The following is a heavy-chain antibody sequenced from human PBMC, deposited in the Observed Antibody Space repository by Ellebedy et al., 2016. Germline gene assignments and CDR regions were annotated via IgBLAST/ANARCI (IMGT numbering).Heavy chain of an antibody. D-gene: IGHD6-13*01. J-gene: IGHJ4*02. Sequence: GESLKISXAASGFTFSSYGMHWVRQAPGKGLEWVAVISYDGSNKYYADSVKGRFTISRDNSKNSLYLQMNSLRAEDTALYYCAKGVGAAAGHYYFDYWGQGTLVTVSS. CDR3: AKGVGAAAGHYYFDY. V-gene: IGHV3-30*18. CDR2: ISYDGSNK. CDR1: GFTFSSYG.